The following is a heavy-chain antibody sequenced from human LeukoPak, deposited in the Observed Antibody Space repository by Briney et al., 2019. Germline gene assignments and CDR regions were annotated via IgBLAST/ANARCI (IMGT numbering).Heavy chain of an antibody. D-gene: IGHD3-22*01. CDR2: ISGSGGST. CDR1: EFTSELTFSSYV. Sequence: GGSLRLSCAASEFTSELTFSSYVMSWVRQAPGKGLEWVSAISGSGGSTYYADSVKGRFTISRDNSKNTLYLQMNSLRAEDTAVYYCARSANYDSNSLFNPWGQGTLVTVSS. V-gene: IGHV3-23*01. CDR3: ARSANYDSNSLFNP. J-gene: IGHJ5*02.